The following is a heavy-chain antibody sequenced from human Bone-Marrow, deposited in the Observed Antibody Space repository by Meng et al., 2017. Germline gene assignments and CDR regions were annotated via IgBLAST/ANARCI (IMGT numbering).Heavy chain of an antibody. CDR2: IYYSGST. Sequence: SETLSLTCTVSGGSVSSGSYYWSWIRQPPGKGLEWIGYIYYSGSTNYNPSLKSRVTISVDTSKNQFSLKLSSVTAADTAVYYCARGGAASYYDSSGYLYYFDYWGQGTLVTVSS. V-gene: IGHV4-61*01. CDR3: ARGGAASYYDSSGYLYYFDY. CDR1: GGSVSSGSYY. D-gene: IGHD3-22*01. J-gene: IGHJ4*02.